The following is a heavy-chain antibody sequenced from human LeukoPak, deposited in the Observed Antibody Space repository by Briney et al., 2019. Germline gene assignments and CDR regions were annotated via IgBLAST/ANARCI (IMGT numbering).Heavy chain of an antibody. J-gene: IGHJ3*02. Sequence: GGSLRLSYAASGSTFRSYEINWVRPAPGKGLEWVSYISSSGSTIYYAHSVKGPFTISRDNAKNSLYLQMNSLRAEDTAVYYCAKDPFILGAFDIWGQGTMVTVSS. D-gene: IGHD3-16*02. CDR1: GSTFRSYE. CDR3: AKDPFILGAFDI. V-gene: IGHV3-48*03. CDR2: ISSSGSTI.